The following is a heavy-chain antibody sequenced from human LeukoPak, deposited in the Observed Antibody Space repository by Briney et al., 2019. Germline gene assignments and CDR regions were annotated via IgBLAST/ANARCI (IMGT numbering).Heavy chain of an antibody. V-gene: IGHV1-8*02. D-gene: IGHD3-16*01. Sequence: ASVMVSCKASGYTFTSYDINWVRQATGQGLEWMGWMNPNSGNTGYAQKLQGRVTMTTDTSTSTAYMELRSLRSDDTAVYYCARVTIMITFGGVVLEHDAFDIWGQGTMVTVSS. CDR2: MNPNSGNT. J-gene: IGHJ3*02. CDR1: GYTFTSYD. CDR3: ARVTIMITFGGVVLEHDAFDI.